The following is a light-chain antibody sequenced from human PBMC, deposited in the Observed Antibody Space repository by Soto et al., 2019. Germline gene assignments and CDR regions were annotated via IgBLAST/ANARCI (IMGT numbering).Light chain of an antibody. Sequence: QSALTQPPSASGSPGQSVTISCSGTSSDVGGYNFVSWYQQHPDRAPKLMIYEVTKRPSGVPDRFSGSKSGNTASLTVSGLQAEDEADYYCSSYAGSHNVIFGGGTKLTVL. CDR3: SSYAGSHNVI. V-gene: IGLV2-8*01. CDR1: SSDVGGYNF. CDR2: EVT. J-gene: IGLJ2*01.